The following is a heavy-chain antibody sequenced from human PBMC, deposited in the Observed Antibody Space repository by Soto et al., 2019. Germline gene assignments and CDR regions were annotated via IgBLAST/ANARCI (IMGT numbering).Heavy chain of an antibody. CDR3: ARGVGPSWIFGVVTPIGMDV. Sequence: PGGSLRLSCAASGFTFSSYSMNWVRQAPGKGLEWVSSISSSSSYIYYADSVKGRFTISRDNAKNSLYLQMNSLRAEDTAVYYCARGVGPSWIFGVVTPIGMDVWGQGTTVTVSS. CDR2: ISSSSSYI. J-gene: IGHJ6*02. CDR1: GFTFSSYS. V-gene: IGHV3-21*01. D-gene: IGHD3-3*01.